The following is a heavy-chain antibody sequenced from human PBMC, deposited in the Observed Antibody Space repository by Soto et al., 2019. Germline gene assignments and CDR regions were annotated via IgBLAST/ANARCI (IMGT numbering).Heavy chain of an antibody. D-gene: IGHD3-22*01. CDR3: PIDLITSPGSSGYYGDY. J-gene: IGHJ4*02. V-gene: IGHV3-74*01. CDR1: GFTFSSYW. CDR2: IRGDGGYT. Sequence: LRLSCSAAGFTFSSYWMHWVRQAPGKGLVHVSRIRGDGGYTYYADSVKGRFTISRDNSKNTLYLQMNSLRAEDTAVYYCPIDLITSPGSSGYYGDYCRQG.